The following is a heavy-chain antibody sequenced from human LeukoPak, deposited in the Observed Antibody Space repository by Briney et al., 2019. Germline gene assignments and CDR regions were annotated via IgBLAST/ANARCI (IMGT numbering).Heavy chain of an antibody. CDR3: ARLIAADHYYYGMDV. Sequence: PGESLKISCKGSGYSFTSYWIGWVRQMPGKGLEWMGIIYPGDSDTRYSPSFQGQVTISADKSISTAYLQWSSLNASDTAMYYCARLIAADHYYYGMDVWGQGTTVTVSS. D-gene: IGHD6-13*01. J-gene: IGHJ6*02. V-gene: IGHV5-51*01. CDR2: IYPGDSDT. CDR1: GYSFTSYW.